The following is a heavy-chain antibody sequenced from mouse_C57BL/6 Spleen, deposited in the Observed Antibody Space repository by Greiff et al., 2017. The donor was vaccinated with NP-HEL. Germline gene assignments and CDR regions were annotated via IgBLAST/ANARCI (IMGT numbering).Heavy chain of an antibody. V-gene: IGHV5-6*01. CDR2: ISSGGSYT. CDR1: GFTFSSYG. CDR3: AREGGRYYFDY. J-gene: IGHJ2*01. Sequence: VHLVESGGDLVKPGGSLKLSCAASGFTFSSYGMSWVRQTPDKRLEWVATISSGGSYTYYPDSVKGRFTISRDNAKNTLYLQMSSLKSEDTAMYYCAREGGRYYFDYWGQGTTLTVSS.